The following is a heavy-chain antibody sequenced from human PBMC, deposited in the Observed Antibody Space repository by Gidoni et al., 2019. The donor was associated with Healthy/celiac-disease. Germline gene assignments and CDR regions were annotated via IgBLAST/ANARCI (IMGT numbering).Heavy chain of an antibody. CDR1: GFTFSNAW. J-gene: IGHJ4*02. CDR2: IKSKTDGGAT. Sequence: EVQLVESGGGLVKPGGSLRLSCAASGFTFSNAWMSWVRQAPGKGLEWVGRIKSKTDGGATDYAAPVKGRFTISRDDSKNTLYLQMNSLKTEDTAVYYCTTDPGGNPFDYWGQGTLVTVSS. D-gene: IGHD3-10*01. V-gene: IGHV3-15*01. CDR3: TTDPGGNPFDY.